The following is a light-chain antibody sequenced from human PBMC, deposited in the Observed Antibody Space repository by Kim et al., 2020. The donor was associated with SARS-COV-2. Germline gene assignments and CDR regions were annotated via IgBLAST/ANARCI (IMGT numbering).Light chain of an antibody. CDR2: RNN. J-gene: IGLJ3*02. CDR3: AAWDDRLRGVV. V-gene: IGLV1-47*01. CDR1: SSNIGNNY. Sequence: GQGIPISCSGTSSNIGNNYVYGYQQLPGTAPKLVIYRNNQRPSGVPDRFSGSKSGTSASLAISGLRSEDGADYYCAAWDDRLRGVVFGGGTKVTVL.